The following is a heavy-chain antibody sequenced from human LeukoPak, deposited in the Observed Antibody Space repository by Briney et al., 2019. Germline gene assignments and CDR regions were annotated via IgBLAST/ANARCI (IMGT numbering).Heavy chain of an antibody. D-gene: IGHD3-3*01. Sequence: GGSLGLSCAASGFTFSSYWMSWVRQAPGKGLEWVANIKQDGSEKYYVDSVKGRFTISRDNAKNSLYLQMNSLRAEDTAVYYCARGSQTGDFWSGYHPDYYYYMDVWGKGTTVTVSS. CDR2: IKQDGSEK. CDR3: ARGSQTGDFWSGYHPDYYYYMDV. V-gene: IGHV3-7*01. J-gene: IGHJ6*03. CDR1: GFTFSSYW.